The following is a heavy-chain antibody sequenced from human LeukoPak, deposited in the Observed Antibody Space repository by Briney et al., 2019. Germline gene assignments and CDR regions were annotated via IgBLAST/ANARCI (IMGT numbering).Heavy chain of an antibody. CDR1: GFTFDDYA. CDR2: ISWDGGST. V-gene: IGHV3-43D*03. J-gene: IGHJ4*02. D-gene: IGHD6-19*01. Sequence: RGSLRLSCAASGFTFDDYAMHWVRQAPGKGLQWVSLISWDGGSTLYADSVKGRFTISRDTAKNSLYLQMNSLRAEDTAVYYCARGLSSGWQGHWGQGTLVTVSS. CDR3: ARGLSSGWQGH.